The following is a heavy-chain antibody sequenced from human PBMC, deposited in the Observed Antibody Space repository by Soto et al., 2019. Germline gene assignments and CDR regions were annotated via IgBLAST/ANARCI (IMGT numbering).Heavy chain of an antibody. CDR3: ARGRAYSSSSRSYYYGMDV. D-gene: IGHD6-6*01. V-gene: IGHV1-8*01. Sequence: QVQLVQSGAEVKKPGASVKVSCKASGYTFTSYDINWVRQATGQGLEWMGWMNPNSGNTGYAQKFQGRVTMTMNTSISTAYMELSSLRSEDTAVYYCARGRAYSSSSRSYYYGMDVWGQGTTVTVSS. CDR2: MNPNSGNT. J-gene: IGHJ6*02. CDR1: GYTFTSYD.